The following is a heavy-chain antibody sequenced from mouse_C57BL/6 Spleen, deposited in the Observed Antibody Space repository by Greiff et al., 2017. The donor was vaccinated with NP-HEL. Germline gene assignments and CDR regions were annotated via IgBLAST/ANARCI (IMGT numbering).Heavy chain of an antibody. CDR3: ARWLLQYAMDY. CDR1: GYTFTDYY. Sequence: EVQLQQSGPVLVKPGASVKMSCKASGYTFTDYYMNWVKQSHGKSLEWIGVINPYNGGTSYNQKFKGKATLTVDKSSSTAYMELNSLTSEDSAVYYCARWLLQYAMDYWGQGTSVTVSS. V-gene: IGHV1-19*01. J-gene: IGHJ4*01. D-gene: IGHD2-3*01. CDR2: INPYNGGT.